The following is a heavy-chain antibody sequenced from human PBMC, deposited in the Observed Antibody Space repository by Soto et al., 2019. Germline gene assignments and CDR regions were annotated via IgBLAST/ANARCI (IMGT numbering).Heavy chain of an antibody. CDR2: MNPNSGNT. D-gene: IGHD3-3*01. CDR1: GYTFTSYD. J-gene: IGHJ5*02. V-gene: IGHV1-8*01. Sequence: QVQLVQSGAEVKKPGASVKVSCKASGYTFTSYDINWVRQATGQGLEWMGWMNPNSGNTGYAQKFQGRVTMTRNTSISTAYMELSSLRSEDTAMYYCARGSRYYDFWSGDPGPFDPWGQGTLVTVSS. CDR3: ARGSRYYDFWSGDPGPFDP.